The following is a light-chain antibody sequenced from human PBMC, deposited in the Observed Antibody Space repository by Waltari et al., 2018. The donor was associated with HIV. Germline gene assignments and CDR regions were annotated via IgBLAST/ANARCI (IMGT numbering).Light chain of an antibody. CDR3: QQRSNWPHT. CDR2: DAF. J-gene: IGKJ2*01. V-gene: IGKV3-11*01. CDR1: QSVSSH. Sequence: EIVLTQSPATLSLSPGERATLSCRASQSVSSHLAWYQQKPCPAPRLLVYDAFNRATGIPARFSGSGSGTDFTLTISSLEPEDFAVYYCQQRSNWPHTFGQGTKLEIK.